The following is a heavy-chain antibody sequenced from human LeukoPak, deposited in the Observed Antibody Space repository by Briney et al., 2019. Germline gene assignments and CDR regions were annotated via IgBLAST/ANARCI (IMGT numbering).Heavy chain of an antibody. J-gene: IGHJ4*02. D-gene: IGHD1-1*01. CDR2: IYYRGST. CDR1: GGSISSTTYY. V-gene: IGHV4-39*02. CDR3: AREAGGYRFSRKRYYFDY. Sequence: SETLSLTCTVSGGSISSTTYYWGWIRQPPGKGLEWIGNIYYRGSTYYNPSLKSRVTISVDTSKNQFSLKLSSVTAADTAVYYCAREAGGYRFSRKRYYFDYWGQGTLVTVSS.